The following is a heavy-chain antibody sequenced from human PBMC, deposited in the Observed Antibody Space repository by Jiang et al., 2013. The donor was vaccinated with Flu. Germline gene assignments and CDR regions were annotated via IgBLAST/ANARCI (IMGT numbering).Heavy chain of an antibody. CDR1: GGTFSSYT. V-gene: IGHV1-69*04. Sequence: SGAEVKKPGSSVKVSCKASGGTFSSYTISWVRQAPGQGLEWMGRIIPILGIANYAQKFQGRVTITADKSTSTAYMELSSLRSEDTAVYYCARVGANETTGPPFHVYYYYGMDVWGQGTTVTVSS. CDR3: ARVGANETTGPPFHVYYYYGMDV. D-gene: IGHD2-8*02. J-gene: IGHJ6*02. CDR2: IIPILGIA.